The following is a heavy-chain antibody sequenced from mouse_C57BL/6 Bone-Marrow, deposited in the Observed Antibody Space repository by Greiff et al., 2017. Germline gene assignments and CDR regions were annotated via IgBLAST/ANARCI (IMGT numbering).Heavy chain of an antibody. J-gene: IGHJ1*03. CDR2: IYPRSGYT. CDR1: GYTFTSYG. CDR3: ARSIYYAYDGDWYFDV. V-gene: IGHV1-81*01. D-gene: IGHD2-2*01. Sequence: LVESGAELARPGASVKLSCKASGYTFTSYGISWVKQRTGQGLEWIGEIYPRSGYTYYNEKFKGKATLTAEKSSSTAYLGLRSRTSEDSAVYYCARSIYYAYDGDWYFDVWGTGTTVTVSS.